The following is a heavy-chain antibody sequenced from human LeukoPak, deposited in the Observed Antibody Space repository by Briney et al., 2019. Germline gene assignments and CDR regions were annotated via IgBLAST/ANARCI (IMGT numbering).Heavy chain of an antibody. CDR1: GFTVSSNY. CDR3: ARRRGYSGYGMDY. V-gene: IGHV3-48*03. Sequence: QPRGSLRLSCAASGFTVSSNYMSWVRQAPGKGLEWVSYISSSGSTIYYADSVKGRFTISRDNAKNSLYLQMNSLRAEDTAVYYCARRRGYSGYGMDYWGQGTLVTVSS. J-gene: IGHJ4*02. D-gene: IGHD5-12*01. CDR2: ISSSGSTI.